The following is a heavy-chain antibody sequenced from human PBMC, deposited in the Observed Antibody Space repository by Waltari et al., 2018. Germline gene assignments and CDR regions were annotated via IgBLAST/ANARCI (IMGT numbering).Heavy chain of an antibody. J-gene: IGHJ3*02. CDR3: ARDMVVTRGADAFDI. D-gene: IGHD2-21*02. CDR2: IIPIFGTA. Sequence: QVQLVQSGAEVKKPGSSVKVSCKASGGTFSSYAISGVRQAPGQGLEWMGGIIPIFGTANYAQKFQGRVTITTDESTSTAYMELSSLRSEETAVYYCARDMVVTRGADAFDIWGQGTMVTVSS. V-gene: IGHV1-69*05. CDR1: GGTFSSYA.